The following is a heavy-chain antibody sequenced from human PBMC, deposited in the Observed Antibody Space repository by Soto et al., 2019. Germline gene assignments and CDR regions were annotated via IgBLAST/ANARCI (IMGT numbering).Heavy chain of an antibody. Sequence: APVKVSCKASGYTFTSYGISWGRQAPGQGLEWMGWISAYNGNTNYAQKLQGRVTMTTDTSTSTAYMELRSLRSDDTAVYYCARDNPYYYVMDVWGQGTTVIGSS. V-gene: IGHV1-18*01. J-gene: IGHJ6*02. CDR1: GYTFTSYG. CDR3: ARDNPYYYVMDV. CDR2: ISAYNGNT.